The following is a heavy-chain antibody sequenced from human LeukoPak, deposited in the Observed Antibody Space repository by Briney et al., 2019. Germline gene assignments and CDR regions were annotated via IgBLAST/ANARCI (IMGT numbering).Heavy chain of an antibody. V-gene: IGHV4-4*07. CDR1: GGSISSYY. D-gene: IGHD3-9*01. J-gene: IGHJ4*02. CDR2: IYTSGST. CDR3: ARGGYYDILTGYGVFDY. Sequence: SETLSLTCTVSGGSISSYYWSWIRQPAGKGLEWIGRIYTSGSTNYNPSLKSRVTMSVDTSKNQFSLKLSSVTAADTAVYYCARGGYYDILTGYGVFDYWGQGTLVTVSS.